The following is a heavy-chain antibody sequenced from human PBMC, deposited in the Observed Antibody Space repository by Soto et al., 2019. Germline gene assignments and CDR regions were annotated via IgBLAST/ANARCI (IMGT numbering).Heavy chain of an antibody. CDR1: GYSFSSYY. CDR2: IYPGDSDT. D-gene: IGHD1-26*01. Sequence: PGESLKISCKGSGYSFSSYYIAWVRQTPGKGLEWMGIIYPGDSDTRYSPSFQGQVTISADKSINTVYLQWISLKASDTAMYYCERPGAPDAFDNWGQGTMVTVSS. CDR3: ERPGAPDAFDN. V-gene: IGHV5-51*01. J-gene: IGHJ3*02.